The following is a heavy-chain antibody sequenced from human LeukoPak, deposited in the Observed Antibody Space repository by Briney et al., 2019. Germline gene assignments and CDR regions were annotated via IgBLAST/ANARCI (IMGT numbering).Heavy chain of an antibody. J-gene: IGHJ4*02. CDR3: ARVTLTGYYAFDY. CDR1: GFTFSSYN. Sequence: PGGSLRLSCAASGFTFSSYNMNWVRQAPGKGLEWVPSISSSSSYIYYTDSVKGRFTISRDNAKNSLYLQMNSLRAEDTAVYYYARVTLTGYYAFDYWGQGTLVTVSS. D-gene: IGHD3-9*01. CDR2: ISSSSSYI. V-gene: IGHV3-21*01.